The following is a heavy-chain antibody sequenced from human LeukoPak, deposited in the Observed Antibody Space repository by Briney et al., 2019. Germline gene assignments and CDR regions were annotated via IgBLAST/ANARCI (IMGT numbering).Heavy chain of an antibody. CDR3: SGGRDAAMAGPGGYFDY. D-gene: IGHD6-19*01. CDR2: ISPGGDAV. CDR1: GFIFSDYH. J-gene: IGHJ4*02. Sequence: PGGSLRLSCAASGFIFSDYHMSWTRQAPGKGLECVSYISPGGDAVYFADSVKGRFTISRDNAKNSLFLQMSSLTAEDTAVYYCSGGRDAAMAGPGGYFDYWGQGSLVTVSS. V-gene: IGHV3-11*01.